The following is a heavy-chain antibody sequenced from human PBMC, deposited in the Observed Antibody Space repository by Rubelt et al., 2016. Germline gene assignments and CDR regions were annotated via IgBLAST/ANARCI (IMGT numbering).Heavy chain of an antibody. CDR3: ARDSGGLEDYFGY. CDR2: IKQDGSEK. D-gene: IGHD3-16*01. V-gene: IGHV3-7*03. Sequence: GKGLEWLANIKQDGSEKYYVDSVKGRFTISRDNAKNSLYLQMNSLRAEDTAVYYCARDSGGLEDYFGYWGQGTLVTVSS. J-gene: IGHJ4*02.